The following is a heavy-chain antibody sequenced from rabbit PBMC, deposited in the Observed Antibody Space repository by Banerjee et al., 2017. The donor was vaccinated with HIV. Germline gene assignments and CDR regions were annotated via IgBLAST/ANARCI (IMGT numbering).Heavy chain of an antibody. J-gene: IGHJ4*01. Sequence: QEQLEESGGDLVKPGASLTLTCKASGFSFISSSDWICWVRQAPGKGLEWIACIDAGSSGTTYYASWAKGRFTISKSSSTTVTLQMTSLTAADTATYFCARELGGSGSTNLWGPGTLVTVS. D-gene: IGHD1-1*01. CDR1: GFSFISSSDW. CDR3: ARELGGSGSTNL. CDR2: IDAGSSGTT. V-gene: IGHV1S45*01.